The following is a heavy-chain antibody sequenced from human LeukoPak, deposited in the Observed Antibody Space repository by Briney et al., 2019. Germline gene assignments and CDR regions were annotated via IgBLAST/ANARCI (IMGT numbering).Heavy chain of an antibody. V-gene: IGHV3-53*01. CDR3: TRSGYRHPYHFDS. J-gene: IGHJ4*02. CDR2: IFTGGGT. Sequence: GGSLRLSCAVSGFIFRTNFMSWVRQAPGKGLEWVSVIFTGGGTDHADSVKGRFTISRDNSKNTLSLQMNSLRAEDTAIYYCTRSGYRHPYHFDSWGQGTLVTVSS. D-gene: IGHD3-22*01. CDR1: GFIFRTNF.